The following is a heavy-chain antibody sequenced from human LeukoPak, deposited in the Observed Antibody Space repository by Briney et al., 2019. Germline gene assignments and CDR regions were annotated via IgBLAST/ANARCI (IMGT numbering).Heavy chain of an antibody. CDR1: GGTFSSYA. D-gene: IGHD1-7*01. Sequence: SVKVSCKASGGTFSSYAISWVRQAPGQGLEWMGGIIPIFGTANYAQKFQGRVAITTDESTSTAYMELSSLRSEDTAVYYCARDDSGTTFSWFDPWGQGTLVTVSS. CDR2: IIPIFGTA. V-gene: IGHV1-69*05. CDR3: ARDDSGTTFSWFDP. J-gene: IGHJ5*02.